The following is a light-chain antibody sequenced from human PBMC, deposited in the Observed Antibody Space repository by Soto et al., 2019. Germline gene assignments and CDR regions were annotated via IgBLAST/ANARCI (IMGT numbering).Light chain of an antibody. CDR2: RTS. J-gene: IGKJ1*01. V-gene: IGKV3-15*01. CDR1: QSISSN. CDR3: QQYSSSRT. Sequence: EIVMTQSPATLSVSPGERATLSCRASQSISSNLAWYQQKPGQAPRLLMFRTSSRAPGFPARFSGSGSETDFTLTITRLEPEDFAVYYCQQYSSSRTFGQGTKVDIK.